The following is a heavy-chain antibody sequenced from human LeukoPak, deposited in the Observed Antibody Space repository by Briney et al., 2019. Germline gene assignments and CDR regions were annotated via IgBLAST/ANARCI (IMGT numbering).Heavy chain of an antibody. CDR1: GGTFSSYA. D-gene: IGHD3-22*01. Sequence: AASVKVSCKASGGTFSSYAISWVRQAPGQGLEWMGRIIPIFGTANYAQKFQGRVTITTDESTSTAYMELSSLRSEDTAVYYCARGYYDSSGYGGLGENLNWFDPWGQGTLVTVSS. J-gene: IGHJ5*02. CDR3: ARGYYDSSGYGGLGENLNWFDP. V-gene: IGHV1-69*05. CDR2: IIPIFGTA.